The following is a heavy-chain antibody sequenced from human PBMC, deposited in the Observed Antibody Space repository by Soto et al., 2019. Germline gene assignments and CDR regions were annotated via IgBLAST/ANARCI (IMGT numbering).Heavy chain of an antibody. CDR1: GASISNTDW. Sequence: PSETLSLTCAVSGASISNTDWWSWVRQRPGKGLEWIGEIYHSGTTNCDPSLKSRVTISLDKSKSQFSLKLTSVTAADPAVYYCAIPGAGDFDYWGQGTLVTVSS. V-gene: IGHV4-4*02. J-gene: IGHJ4*02. CDR2: IYHSGTT. CDR3: AIPGAGDFDY. D-gene: IGHD6-13*01.